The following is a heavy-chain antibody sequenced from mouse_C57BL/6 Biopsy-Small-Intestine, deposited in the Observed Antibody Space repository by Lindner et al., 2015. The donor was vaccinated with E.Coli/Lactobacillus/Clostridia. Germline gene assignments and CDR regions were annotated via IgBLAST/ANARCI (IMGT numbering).Heavy chain of an antibody. Sequence: SVKVSCKASGYTFTSNGVNWVRQAPGQGLEWMGWISPYSGNTDYAQKFQGRVTMTTDTSTSTAYMELRSLRSDDTAVYYCARGPAPRIVLVPAALDPWGQGTLVTVSS. CDR2: ISPYSGNT. V-gene: IGHV1S55*01. J-gene: IGHJ4*01. CDR1: GYTFTSNG. D-gene: IGHD2-10*02. CDR3: ARGPAPRIVLVPAALDP.